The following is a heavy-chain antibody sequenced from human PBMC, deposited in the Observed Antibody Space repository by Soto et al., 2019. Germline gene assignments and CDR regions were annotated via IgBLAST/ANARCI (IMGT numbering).Heavy chain of an antibody. V-gene: IGHV3-23*01. Sequence: GGSLRLSCAASGFTFSSNAMSWVRQTPGKGLEWVSAITSSGGSTYYADSVKGRFTISRDESKNTLFLQMNSLRAEAPAIYYCANPVGSGWQKSDYWGQGTLVTVST. CDR1: GFTFSSNA. D-gene: IGHD6-19*01. CDR3: ANPVGSGWQKSDY. J-gene: IGHJ4*02. CDR2: ITSSGGST.